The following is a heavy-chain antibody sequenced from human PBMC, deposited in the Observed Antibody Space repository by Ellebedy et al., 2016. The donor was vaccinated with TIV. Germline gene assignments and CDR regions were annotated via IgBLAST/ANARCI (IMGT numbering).Heavy chain of an antibody. CDR3: ARFISWFDP. D-gene: IGHD3-10*01. V-gene: IGHV5-51*01. Sequence: GESLKISCKGSGYSVSSYWSGGVRQMRGNGLEWMGIIYPGDSNSRISPSFQGQVTLSVDKSISTAYLQWSSLKASDTAMYYCARFISWFDPWGQGTLVTVSS. CDR1: GYSVSSYW. CDR2: IYPGDSNS. J-gene: IGHJ5*02.